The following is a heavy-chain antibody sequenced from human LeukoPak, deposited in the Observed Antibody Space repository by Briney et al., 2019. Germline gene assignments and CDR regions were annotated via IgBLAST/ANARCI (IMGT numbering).Heavy chain of an antibody. V-gene: IGHV3-21*06. J-gene: IGHJ4*02. Sequence: GGPRSPSFPASGFTFISIRRNGFGQAPGKGLEWASSIIGVINYINYVDSVKDRFTISRDNAKNSLYLQMNSLRVEDTAVYYCAVDYDYWSAFFSGSRMTPKRGGQGTLVTVSS. CDR1: GFTFISIR. CDR2: IIGVINYI. D-gene: IGHD3-3*01. CDR3: AVDYDYWSAFFSGSRMTPKR.